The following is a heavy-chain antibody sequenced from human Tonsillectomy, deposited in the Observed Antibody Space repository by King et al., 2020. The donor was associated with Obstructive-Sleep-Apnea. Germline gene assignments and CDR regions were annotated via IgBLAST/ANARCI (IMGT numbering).Heavy chain of an antibody. V-gene: IGHV4-39*07. CDR3: AGDQAVVRGVIEGWFDP. CDR1: RGPISNSTYY. Sequence: QLQESGPGLVKPSETLSLTCTVSRGPISNSTYYWGWIRQPPGKGLEWIGSIFHSGSTYYNPSLRSRVSISVDTSKKQFSLKLSSVTAADTAVYYCAGDQAVVRGVIEGWFDPWGQGTLVTVSS. J-gene: IGHJ5*02. CDR2: IFHSGST. D-gene: IGHD3-10*01.